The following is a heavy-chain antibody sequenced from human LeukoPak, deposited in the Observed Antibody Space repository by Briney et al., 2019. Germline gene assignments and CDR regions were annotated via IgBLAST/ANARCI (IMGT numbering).Heavy chain of an antibody. Sequence: SETLSLTCTVSGGSISSYYWSWIRQPPGKGLEWIGYIYYSGSTNYNPSLKSRVTISVDTSKNQFSLKLSSVTAADTAVYHCARDRGYYYGSGSYPSRYYYYYGMDVWGQGTTVTVSS. J-gene: IGHJ6*02. D-gene: IGHD3-10*01. CDR3: ARDRGYYYGSGSYPSRYYYYYGMDV. CDR2: IYYSGST. CDR1: GGSISSYY. V-gene: IGHV4-59*01.